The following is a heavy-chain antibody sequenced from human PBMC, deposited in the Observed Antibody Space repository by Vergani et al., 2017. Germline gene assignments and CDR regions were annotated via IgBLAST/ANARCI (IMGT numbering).Heavy chain of an antibody. J-gene: IGHJ4*01. Sequence: QVQLVESGGGVVQPGGSLRLSCGASGFTFSNYGMHWVRQAPGKGLEWVTFIRYDGSNTYYADSVKGRFTISRDNSKNTLFLQMNSLRPEDTAVYYCTTGFPGSSWSTYWGQGTLVTVSS. V-gene: IGHV3-30*02. CDR3: TTGFPGSSWSTY. D-gene: IGHD6-13*01. CDR2: IRYDGSNT. CDR1: GFTFSNYG.